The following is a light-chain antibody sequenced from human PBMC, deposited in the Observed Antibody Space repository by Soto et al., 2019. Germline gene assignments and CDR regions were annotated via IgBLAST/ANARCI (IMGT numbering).Light chain of an antibody. V-gene: IGLV2-14*01. CDR2: DVS. CDR3: SSYTRSSTLVV. J-gene: IGLJ2*01. CDR1: SSDVGGYNY. Sequence: QSALTQPASVSGSPGQSITISCTGTSSDVGGYNYVSWYQQHPGKAPKLMVYDVSNRPSVVSNRFSGSKSGNTASLTISGLQAEDEADYYCSSYTRSSTLVVFGGGTKLPVL.